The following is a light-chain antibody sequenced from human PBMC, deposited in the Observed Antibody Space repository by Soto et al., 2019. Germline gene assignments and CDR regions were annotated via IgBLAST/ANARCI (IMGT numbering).Light chain of an antibody. J-gene: IGLJ1*01. V-gene: IGLV2-11*01. Sequence: QSVLTQPRSVSGSPGQSGTISCTGTSSDVGYYNYVSWYQQHPGTAPKLVIYDVTMRPSGVPDRFSGSKSGNTASLTISGLQAEGEADYYCCSYAGTYTFYVFGTGTKVTV. CDR2: DVT. CDR3: CSYAGTYTFYV. CDR1: SSDVGYYNY.